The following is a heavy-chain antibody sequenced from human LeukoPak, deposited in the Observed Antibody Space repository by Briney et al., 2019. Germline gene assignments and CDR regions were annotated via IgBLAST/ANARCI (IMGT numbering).Heavy chain of an antibody. CDR1: GYTFTTHD. CDR3: ARGLNLIGMDV. J-gene: IGHJ6*02. Sequence: ASVRVSFKASGYTFTTHDINWVRQAPGQGLEWMGWMSPNNGHTGYVQNFQGRVTMTRDTSIDTAYMELSSLRSEDTAVYYCARGLNLIGMDVWGQGTTVIVSS. V-gene: IGHV1-8*01. CDR2: MSPNNGHT.